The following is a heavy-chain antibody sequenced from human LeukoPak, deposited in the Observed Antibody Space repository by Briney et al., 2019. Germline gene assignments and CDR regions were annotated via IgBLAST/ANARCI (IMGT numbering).Heavy chain of an antibody. J-gene: IGHJ4*02. V-gene: IGHV5-51*01. D-gene: IGHD3-10*01. CDR2: IYLGDSDT. CDR3: ARATLVRGILRHYDY. Sequence: GESLKISCKGSGDRFINNWIGWVRQMPGKGLEWMGVIYLGDSDTRYSPSFQGQVTISVDRSINTAYLQWHSLKASDTAIYFCARATLVRGILRHYDYWGQGTLVTVSS. CDR1: GDRFINNW.